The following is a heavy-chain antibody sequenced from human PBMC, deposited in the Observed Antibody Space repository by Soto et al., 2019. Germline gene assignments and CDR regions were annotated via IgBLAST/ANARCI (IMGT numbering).Heavy chain of an antibody. Sequence: PSETLSLTCTVSGGSVSSGSYYWGWIRQPPGKGLEWIGYIYYSGSTNYNPSLKSRVTISVDTSKNQFSLKLSSVTAADTAVYYCARDRPYSGSYLGDYWGQGTLVTVSS. V-gene: IGHV4-61*01. CDR1: GGSVSSGSYY. D-gene: IGHD1-26*01. CDR3: ARDRPYSGSYLGDY. J-gene: IGHJ4*02. CDR2: IYYSGST.